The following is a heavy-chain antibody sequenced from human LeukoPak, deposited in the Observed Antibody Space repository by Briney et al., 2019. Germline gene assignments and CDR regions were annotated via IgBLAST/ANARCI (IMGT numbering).Heavy chain of an antibody. J-gene: IGHJ4*02. CDR1: GFTFSSYG. CDR3: AKDLGLWFGELTYFDY. CDR2: IWYDGSNK. Sequence: GGSLRLSCAASGFTFSSYGMHWVRQAPGKGLEWVAVIWYDGSNKYYADSVKGRFTIFRDNSKNTLYLQMNSLRAEDTAVYYCAKDLGLWFGELTYFDYWGQGTLVTVSS. V-gene: IGHV3-33*06. D-gene: IGHD3-10*01.